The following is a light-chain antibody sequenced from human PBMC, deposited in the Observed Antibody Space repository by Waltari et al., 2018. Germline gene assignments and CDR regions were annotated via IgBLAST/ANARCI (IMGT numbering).Light chain of an antibody. CDR1: QSISNQ. CDR3: QQYKSFPWT. CDR2: KAS. V-gene: IGKV1-5*03. Sequence: DIQMTQSPSTLSASVGDRVTNTCRASQSISNQLAWYQQKVGRAPKLLIYKASNLEEGVPSRFSGSGSGTDFTLTISSLQPDDFASYYCQQYKSFPWTFGQGTKVEIK. J-gene: IGKJ1*01.